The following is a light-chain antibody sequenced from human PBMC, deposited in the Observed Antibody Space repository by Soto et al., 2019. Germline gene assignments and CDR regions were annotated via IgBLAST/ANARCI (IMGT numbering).Light chain of an antibody. CDR2: RAS. CDR1: QSVSSSY. V-gene: IGKV3-20*01. CDR3: QQYGKSAMFT. J-gene: IGKJ2*01. Sequence: EIVLTQSPGTLSLSPGDRATLSCRASQSVSSSYLAWYQQKPGQAPSLLIYRASNRATAIPDRFSGGGSGTDFTLTISRLEPEDFAVYYCQQYGKSAMFTFGQGTKLEIK.